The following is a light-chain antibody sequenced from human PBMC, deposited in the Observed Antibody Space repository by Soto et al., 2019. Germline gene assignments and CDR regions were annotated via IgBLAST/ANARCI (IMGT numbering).Light chain of an antibody. CDR3: QQYSDSPPT. J-gene: IGKJ1*01. Sequence: IVLTQSPGTLSLSPGDRSTLSCRASQRASSRYLAWYQQKPRQAPSLLIFGASSRATGIPDRFSGSGSGTDFNFTIGRLEPEDFAMYYCQQYSDSPPTFGQGTKVDIK. CDR2: GAS. V-gene: IGKV3-20*01. CDR1: QRASSRY.